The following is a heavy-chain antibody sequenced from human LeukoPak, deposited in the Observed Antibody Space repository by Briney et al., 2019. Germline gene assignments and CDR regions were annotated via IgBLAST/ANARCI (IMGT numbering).Heavy chain of an antibody. Sequence: PGGSLRLSCAASEFTFSSYEMNWVRQAPGKGLEWVSYISPSGNIIFYADSVKGRFTISRDNAKNTLYLQMDSLRAEDTAVYYCARELGGDRDYWGQGTLVIVSS. J-gene: IGHJ4*02. V-gene: IGHV3-48*03. D-gene: IGHD2-21*02. CDR2: ISPSGNII. CDR1: EFTFSSYE. CDR3: ARELGGDRDY.